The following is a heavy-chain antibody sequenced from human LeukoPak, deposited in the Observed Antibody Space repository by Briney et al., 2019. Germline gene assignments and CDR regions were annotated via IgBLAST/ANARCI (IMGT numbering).Heavy chain of an antibody. CDR2: VWHDGSNR. CDR3: ARELFGSGSCPDY. CDR1: GFTFSSYA. D-gene: IGHD3-10*01. Sequence: GTSLRLSCTAPGFTFSSYAIHWIRQAPGKGLEWVALVWHDGSNRYYSEAVKGRFTIPRDNSKNTVYLQINSLRAEDTAVYYCARELFGSGSCPDYWGQGTRVTVSS. V-gene: IGHV3-33*01. J-gene: IGHJ4*02.